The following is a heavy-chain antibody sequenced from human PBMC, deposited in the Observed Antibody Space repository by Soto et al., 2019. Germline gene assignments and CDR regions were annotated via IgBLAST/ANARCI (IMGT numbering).Heavy chain of an antibody. Sequence: ASVKVSCKASGYIFINYYIHWVRQAPGQGLEWIGIINPNGGSTNYAQKFRGRVTMARDTSTSTAYMELRSLRSDDTAVYYCARAPRKLAAFDIWGQGTMVTVSS. CDR3: ARAPRKLAAFDI. J-gene: IGHJ3*02. V-gene: IGHV1-46*01. CDR2: INPNGGST. CDR1: GYIFINYY.